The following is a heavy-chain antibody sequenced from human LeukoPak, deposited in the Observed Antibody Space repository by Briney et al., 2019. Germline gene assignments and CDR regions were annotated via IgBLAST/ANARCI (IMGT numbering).Heavy chain of an antibody. D-gene: IGHD6-19*01. CDR3: VSNGWYSLEY. J-gene: IGHJ4*02. CDR1: GGSISGSNW. Sequence: SGTLSLTCAVSGGSISGSNWWSWVRQAPGKGLEWIGEIYHSGSTNYNPSLKSRVTISVDKSKNQLSLRLNSVTAADTAVYYCVSNGWYSLEYWGQGTLVTVSS. V-gene: IGHV4-4*02. CDR2: IYHSGST.